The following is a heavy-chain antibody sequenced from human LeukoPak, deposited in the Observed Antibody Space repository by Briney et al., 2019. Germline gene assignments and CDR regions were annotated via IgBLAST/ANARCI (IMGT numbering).Heavy chain of an antibody. J-gene: IGHJ4*02. Sequence: GGSLRLSCAVSGFTSSSYWISWVRQAPGKGLEWVSVIYSGGSTYYADSVKGRFTISRDNSKNTLYLQMNSLRAEDTAVYYCARAVGFRYSGSYHGGYYFDYWGQGTLVTVSS. CDR3: ARAVGFRYSGSYHGGYYFDY. CDR1: GFTSSSYW. V-gene: IGHV3-53*01. D-gene: IGHD1-26*01. CDR2: IYSGGST.